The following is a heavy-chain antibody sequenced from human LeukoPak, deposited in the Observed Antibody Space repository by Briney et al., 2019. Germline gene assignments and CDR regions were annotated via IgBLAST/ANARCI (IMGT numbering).Heavy chain of an antibody. V-gene: IGHV1-2*04. CDR1: GYTFTSYG. CDR3: ARSPMWYDSSGYPHGDFDY. CDR2: INPNSGGT. J-gene: IGHJ4*02. Sequence: GASVKVSCKASGYTFTSYGISWVRQAPGQGLEWMGWINPNSGGTNYAQKFQGWVTMTRDTSISTAYMELSRLRSDDTAVYYCARSPMWYDSSGYPHGDFDYWGQGTLVTVSS. D-gene: IGHD3-22*01.